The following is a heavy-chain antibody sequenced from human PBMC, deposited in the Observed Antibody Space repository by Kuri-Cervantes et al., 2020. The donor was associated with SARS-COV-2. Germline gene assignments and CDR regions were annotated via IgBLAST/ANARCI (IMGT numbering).Heavy chain of an antibody. V-gene: IGHV1-69*13. J-gene: IGHJ6*03. D-gene: IGHD6-13*01. CDR1: GGTFSSYA. Sequence: SVKVSCKASGGTFSSYAISWVRQAPGQGLEWMGGIIPIFGTANYAQKFQGRVTITADESTSTAYMELSSLRSEDTAVYYCARRAAAGYYYYYMDAWGKGPTVTVSS. CDR3: ARRAAAGYYYYYMDA. CDR2: IIPIFGTA.